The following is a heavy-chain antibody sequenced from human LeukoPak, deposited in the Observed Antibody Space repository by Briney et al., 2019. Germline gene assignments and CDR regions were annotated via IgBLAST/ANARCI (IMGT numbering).Heavy chain of an antibody. V-gene: IGHV4-34*01. CDR3: ARVVGSSGWSRGYYYYYMDV. Sequence: PSETLSLTCAVYGGSFSGYYWSWIRQPPGKGLEWIGEINHSGSTNYNPSLKSRVTISVDTSKNQFSLKLSSVTAADTAVYYCARVVGSSGWSRGYYYYYMDVWGKGTTVTVSS. CDR2: INHSGST. J-gene: IGHJ6*03. CDR1: GGSFSGYY. D-gene: IGHD6-19*01.